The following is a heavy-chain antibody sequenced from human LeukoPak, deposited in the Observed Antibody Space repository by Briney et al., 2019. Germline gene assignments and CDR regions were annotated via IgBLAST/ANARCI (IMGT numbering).Heavy chain of an antibody. CDR1: GYTFTSYG. CDR3: ARVGGLPWYFDWSVCYYGMDV. D-gene: IGHD3-9*01. J-gene: IGHJ6*02. V-gene: IGHV1-18*01. Sequence: ASVKVSCKASGYTFTSYGISWVRQAPGQGLEWMGWISAYNGNTNYAQKLQGRVTMTTDTSTSTAYMELRSLRSDDTAVYYCARVGGLPWYFDWSVCYYGMDVWGQGTTVTVSS. CDR2: ISAYNGNT.